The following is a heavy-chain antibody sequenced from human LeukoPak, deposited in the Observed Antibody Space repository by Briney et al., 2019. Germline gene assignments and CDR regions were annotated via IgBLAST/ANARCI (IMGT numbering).Heavy chain of an antibody. CDR3: ARENTRAAVGRVPPSGWYDY. V-gene: IGHV4-59*01. CDR2: IYYSGST. J-gene: IGHJ4*02. CDR1: GGSISSYY. Sequence: SETLSLTCTVSGGSISSYYWSWIRQPPGKGLEWIGYIYYSGSTNYNPSLKSRVTISVDTSKNQFSLKLSSVTAADTAVYYCARENTRAAVGRVPPSGWYDYWGQGTLVTVSS. D-gene: IGHD6-13*01.